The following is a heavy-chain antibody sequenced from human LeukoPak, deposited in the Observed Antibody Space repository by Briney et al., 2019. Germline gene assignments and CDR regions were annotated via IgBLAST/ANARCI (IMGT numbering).Heavy chain of an antibody. J-gene: IGHJ3*02. V-gene: IGHV4-38-2*02. CDR2: SGST. CDR1: GYSISSGYY. Sequence: SETLSLTCTVSGYSISSGYYWGWIRQPPGKGLEWIGSGSTYYNPSLKSRVTTSVDTSKNQFSLKLSSVTAADTAVYYCASRDYTNYPDAFDIWGQGTMVTVSS. D-gene: IGHD4-11*01. CDR3: ASRDYTNYPDAFDI.